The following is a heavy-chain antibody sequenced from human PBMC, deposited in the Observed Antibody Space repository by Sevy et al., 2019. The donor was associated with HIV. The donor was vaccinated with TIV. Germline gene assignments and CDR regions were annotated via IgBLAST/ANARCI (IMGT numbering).Heavy chain of an antibody. CDR1: GFTFSNAW. CDR2: IKSKTDGGTT. V-gene: IGHV3-15*01. J-gene: IGHJ4*02. CDR3: TTVLDSNYVFDY. D-gene: IGHD4-4*01. Sequence: GGSLRLSCAASGFTFSNAWMSWVRQAPGKGLEWVGPIKSKTDGGTTDYAAPVKGRFTISRDDSKNTLYLQMNSLKTEDTAVYYCTTVLDSNYVFDYWGQGTLVTVSS.